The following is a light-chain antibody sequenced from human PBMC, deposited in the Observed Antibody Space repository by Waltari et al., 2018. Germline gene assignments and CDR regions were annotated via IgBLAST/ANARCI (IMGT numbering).Light chain of an antibody. J-gene: IGKJ1*01. V-gene: IGKV3-15*01. CDR3: HQYNNWHT. Sequence: VMTQSPATLSVSPGERVTLSCRASQSVGSSLAWYQQKPGQPPRLLIYDASNRVTAIPGRFSGGGSGTEFTLTISSVQSEDSAMYFCHQYNNWHTFGQATKVEIK. CDR2: DAS. CDR1: QSVGSS.